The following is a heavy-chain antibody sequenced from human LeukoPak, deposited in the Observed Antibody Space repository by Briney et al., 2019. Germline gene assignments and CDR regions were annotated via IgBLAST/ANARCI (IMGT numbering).Heavy chain of an antibody. V-gene: IGHV2-5*01. J-gene: IGHJ4*02. CDR1: GFSLSTSGVG. Sequence: SGPTLVKPTQTLTLTCTFSGFSLSTSGVGVGWIRQPPGKALEWLALIYWNDYKRYSPSLKSRLTITKDTSKNHVVPTMTNMDXXXXXXXXXXXXXXXXWYVYYFDYWGQGTLVTVSS. CDR2: IYWNDYK. CDR3: XXXXXXXWYVYYFDY. D-gene: IGHD6-13*01.